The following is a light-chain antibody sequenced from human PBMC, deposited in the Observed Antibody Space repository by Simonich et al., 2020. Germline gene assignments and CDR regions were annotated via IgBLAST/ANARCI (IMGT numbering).Light chain of an antibody. CDR1: QSISSW. V-gene: IGKV1-5*03. CDR2: KAS. CDR3: QQYNSYWT. J-gene: IGKJ1*01. Sequence: DIQMTQSPSTLSASVGDRVTNTCRARQSISSWLAWYQQKPGKAPKLLIYKASSLERVVPSRFSGSGSGTEFTLTISSLQPDDCATYYCQQYNSYWTFGQGTKVEIK.